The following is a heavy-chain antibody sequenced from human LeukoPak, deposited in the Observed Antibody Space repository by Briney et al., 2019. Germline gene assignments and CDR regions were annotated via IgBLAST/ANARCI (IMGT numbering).Heavy chain of an antibody. Sequence: PGGSLRLSCAASGFTFSDYSMNWVRQAPGKGLEWFSSISSRSAYIHYTDSVKGRFNISRDNAENSLYLQINNLRADDTAVYYCARDRSGSYPYYFDYWGQGTLVTVSS. J-gene: IGHJ4*02. D-gene: IGHD1-26*01. V-gene: IGHV3-21*01. CDR2: ISSRSAYI. CDR3: ARDRSGSYPYYFDY. CDR1: GFTFSDYS.